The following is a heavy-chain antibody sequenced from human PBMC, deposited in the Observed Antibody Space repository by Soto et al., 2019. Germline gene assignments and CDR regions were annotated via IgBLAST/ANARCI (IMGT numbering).Heavy chain of an antibody. D-gene: IGHD2-21*01. Sequence: GASVKVSCKASGYTFTSYAMHWVRQSPGQRLEWMGWINAGNGNTKYSQKFQGRVTVTRDTSTSTAYMELSSLRSDDTAVYYCARGITLDYCGCDGSATTAIDTWGLETTLPISS. V-gene: IGHV1-3*01. J-gene: IGHJ6*02. CDR1: GYTFTSYA. CDR2: INAGNGNT. CDR3: ARGITLDYCGCDGSATTAIDT.